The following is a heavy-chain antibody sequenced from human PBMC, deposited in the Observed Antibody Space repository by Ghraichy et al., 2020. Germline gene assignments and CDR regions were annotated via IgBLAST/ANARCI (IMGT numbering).Heavy chain of an antibody. Sequence: SQTLSLTCAVYGGSFSGYYWSWIRQPPGKGLEWIGEINHSGSTNYNPSLKSRVTISVDTSKNQFSLKLSSVTAADTAVYYCARGQGEDIVVVVAATPMSGSYFGYWGQGTLVTVSS. J-gene: IGHJ4*02. CDR2: INHSGST. D-gene: IGHD2-15*01. CDR1: GGSFSGYY. CDR3: ARGQGEDIVVVVAATPMSGSYFGY. V-gene: IGHV4-34*01.